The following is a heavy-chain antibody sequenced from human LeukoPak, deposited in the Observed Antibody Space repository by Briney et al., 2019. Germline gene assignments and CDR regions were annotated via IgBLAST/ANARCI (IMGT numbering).Heavy chain of an antibody. D-gene: IGHD3-3*01. CDR1: GFTFSSYA. CDR3: AKGSELTIFGVVISDHYYFDY. Sequence: GGSLGLSCAASGFTFSSYAMSWVRQAPGKGLEWVSAISGSGGSTYYADSVKGRFTISRDNSKNTLYLQMNSLRAEDTAVYYCAKGSELTIFGVVISDHYYFDYWGQGTLVTVSS. V-gene: IGHV3-23*01. J-gene: IGHJ4*02. CDR2: ISGSGGST.